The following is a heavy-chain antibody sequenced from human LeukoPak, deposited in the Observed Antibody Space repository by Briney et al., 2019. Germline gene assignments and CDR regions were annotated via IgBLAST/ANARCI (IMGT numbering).Heavy chain of an antibody. J-gene: IGHJ6*03. Sequence: SETLSLTCSVSGGSISSYYWSWLRQPAGKGLEWIGRIYTSGSTNYNPSLKSRVTMSVDTSKNQFSLKLSSVTAADTAVYYCARAGIAAAGMRRYYYYYMDVWGKGTTVTVSS. CDR3: ARAGIAAAGMRRYYYYYMDV. CDR2: IYTSGST. V-gene: IGHV4-4*07. D-gene: IGHD6-13*01. CDR1: GGSISSYY.